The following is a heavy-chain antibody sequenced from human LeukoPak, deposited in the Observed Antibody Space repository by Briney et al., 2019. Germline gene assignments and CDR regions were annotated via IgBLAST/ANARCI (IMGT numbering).Heavy chain of an antibody. Sequence: GGSLRLSCAASGFSFSSYAMSWVRQAPGKGLECVSVISGSGGSTYYADPVKGRFTISRDNSKNTVYLQMNSLRAEDTAVYYCAKADDFWSGYFDYWGQGTLVTVSS. CDR3: AKADDFWSGYFDY. D-gene: IGHD3-3*01. CDR1: GFSFSSYA. CDR2: ISGSGGST. V-gene: IGHV3-23*01. J-gene: IGHJ4*02.